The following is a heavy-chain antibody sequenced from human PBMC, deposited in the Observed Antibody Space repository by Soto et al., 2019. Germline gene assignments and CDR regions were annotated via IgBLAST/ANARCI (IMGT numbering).Heavy chain of an antibody. CDR3: AKLDVVATVEGGFDY. CDR2: ISGSGGST. D-gene: IGHD5-12*01. J-gene: IGHJ4*02. Sequence: GVSLRLSCAASGFTFSSYAMSWVRQAPGKGLEWVSAISGSGGSTYYADSVKGRFTISRDNSKNTLYLQVNSLRAEDTAVYYCAKLDVVATVEGGFDYWGQGTLVTVSS. CDR1: GFTFSSYA. V-gene: IGHV3-23*01.